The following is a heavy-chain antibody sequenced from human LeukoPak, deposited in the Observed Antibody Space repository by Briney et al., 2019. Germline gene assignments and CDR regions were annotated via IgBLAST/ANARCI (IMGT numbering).Heavy chain of an antibody. V-gene: IGHV4-34*01. CDR1: GGSFSGYY. Sequence: KSSETLSLTCVVYGGSFSGYYWSWIRQPPGKGREWIGEINHSGSTNYNPSLKSRVTISVDKSKNQFSLKLSSVTAADTAVYYCARSQAGTYSSGWYPAYWGQGTLVTVSS. CDR2: INHSGST. J-gene: IGHJ4*02. CDR3: ARSQAGTYSSGWYPAY. D-gene: IGHD6-19*01.